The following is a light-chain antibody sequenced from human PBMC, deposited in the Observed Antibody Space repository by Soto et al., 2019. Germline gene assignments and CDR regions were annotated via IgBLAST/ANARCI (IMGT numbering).Light chain of an antibody. Sequence: QSVLTQPPSLSAAPGQIVTISCSGSISNIGNNLVSWYQQLPGTAPKLLIYDSDQRPSGIPDRFSGSKSGTSATLAITGLQTGDAADYYCGTWDASLSAVVFGGGTKVTVL. CDR2: DSD. J-gene: IGLJ2*01. CDR1: ISNIGNNL. CDR3: GTWDASLSAVV. V-gene: IGLV1-51*01.